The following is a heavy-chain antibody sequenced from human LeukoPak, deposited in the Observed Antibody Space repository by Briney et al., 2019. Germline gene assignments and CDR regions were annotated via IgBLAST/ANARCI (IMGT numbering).Heavy chain of an antibody. CDR3: AKDRARGGSDY. V-gene: IGHV3-23*01. CDR1: GFTFSSYA. D-gene: IGHD3-10*01. Sequence: GGSLRLSCAASGFTFSSYAMSWVRQAPGKGLEWGSAISGSGGSTYYADSAKGRFTISRANPKNTLYLQMNSLRAEDPAVYSCAKDRARGGSDYWGQGTLVTVSS. J-gene: IGHJ4*02. CDR2: ISGSGGST.